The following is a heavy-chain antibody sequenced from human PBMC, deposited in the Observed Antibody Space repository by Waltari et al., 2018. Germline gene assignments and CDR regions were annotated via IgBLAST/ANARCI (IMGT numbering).Heavy chain of an antibody. V-gene: IGHV1-46*01. CDR2: VNPSAGAT. CDR3: ARGYNFDDVAPNF. CDR1: GYTFTSYS. Sequence: QVQLVQSGAGVKKPGASVRLSCKTSGYTFTSYSLHWVRQAPGQGLEWMAMVNPSAGATSIARTFQGRITLTWDTSTGTVYMKITNLRSEDTAKYYCARGYNFDDVAPNFWGLGTLVTVSS. D-gene: IGHD1-1*01. J-gene: IGHJ4*02.